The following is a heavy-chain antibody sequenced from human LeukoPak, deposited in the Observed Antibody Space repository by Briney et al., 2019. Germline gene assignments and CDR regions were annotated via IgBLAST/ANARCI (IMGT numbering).Heavy chain of an antibody. J-gene: IGHJ3*02. CDR2: IYYSGST. Sequence: SQTLSLTCTVSGGSISSGDYYWSWIRQPPGKGLEWIGYIYYSGSTYYNPSLKSRVTISVDTSKNQFSLKLNSVTAADTAVYYCVRVRYYDDSSGGAFDIWGQGTMVTVSS. D-gene: IGHD3-10*01. CDR1: GGSISSGDYY. CDR3: VRVRYYDDSSGGAFDI. V-gene: IGHV4-30-4*01.